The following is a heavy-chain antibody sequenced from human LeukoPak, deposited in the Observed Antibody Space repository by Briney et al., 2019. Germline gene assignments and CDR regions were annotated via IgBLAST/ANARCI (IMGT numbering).Heavy chain of an antibody. D-gene: IGHD3-22*01. CDR1: GFTFSSYD. V-gene: IGHV3-13*01. J-gene: IGHJ3*02. CDR3: ARGTTYYYDSSGQDAFDI. Sequence: GGSLRLSCAASGFTFSSYDMHWVRQATGKGLEWVSAIGTAGDTYYPGSVKGRFTISRESAKNSLYLQMNSLRAGDTAVYYCARGTTYYYDSSGQDAFDIWGQGTMVTVSS. CDR2: IGTAGDT.